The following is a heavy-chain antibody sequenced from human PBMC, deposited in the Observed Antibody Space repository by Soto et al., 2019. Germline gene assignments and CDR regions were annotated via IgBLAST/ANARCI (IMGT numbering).Heavy chain of an antibody. V-gene: IGHV3-23*01. CDR2: ISGSGGIT. CDR1: GLTFSYFA. Sequence: EVQLLESGGGLVQPGGSLRLSCAVSGLTFSYFAMSWVRQAPGKGLEWVSAISGSGGITYYADSVKGRFTISRDNSKNPLFLQMNSLRAEDTAVYYCALLGRSGSGRPYYYGMDVWGQGTKVTVSS. J-gene: IGHJ6*02. D-gene: IGHD3-10*01. CDR3: ALLGRSGSGRPYYYGMDV.